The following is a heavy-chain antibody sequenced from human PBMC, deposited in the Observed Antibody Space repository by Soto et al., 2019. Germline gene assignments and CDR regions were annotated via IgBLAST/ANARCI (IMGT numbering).Heavy chain of an antibody. CDR1: GGTFSSYA. CDR3: ARLHYYDTTGPFDY. V-gene: IGHV1-69*13. Sequence: GASVKVSCKASGGTFSSYAISWVRQAPGQGLEWMGGIIPIFGTANYAQKFQGRVTITADESTSTAYMELSSLRSEDTAVYYCARLHYYDTTGPFDYWGQGTLVTVSS. J-gene: IGHJ4*02. D-gene: IGHD3-22*01. CDR2: IIPIFGTA.